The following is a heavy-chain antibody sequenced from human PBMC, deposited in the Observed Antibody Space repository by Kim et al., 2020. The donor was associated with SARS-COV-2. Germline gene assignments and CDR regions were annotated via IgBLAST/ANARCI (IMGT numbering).Heavy chain of an antibody. J-gene: IGHJ4*02. V-gene: IGHV3-11*06. CDR3: ARGAVAGTVPFDY. CDR1: GFTFSDYY. CDR2: ISSSSSYT. Sequence: GGSLRLSCAASGFTFSDYYMSWIRQAPGKGLEWVSYISSSSSYTNYADSVKGRFTISRDNAKNSLYLQMNSLRAEDTAVYYCARGAVAGTVPFDYWGQGTLVTVSS. D-gene: IGHD6-19*01.